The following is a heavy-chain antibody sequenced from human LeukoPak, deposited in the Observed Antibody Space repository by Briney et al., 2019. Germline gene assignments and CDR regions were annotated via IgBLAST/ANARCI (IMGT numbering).Heavy chain of an antibody. CDR2: INHSGST. J-gene: IGHJ4*02. CDR1: GGSFSGYY. V-gene: IGHV4-34*01. Sequence: SETPSLTCAVYGGSFSGYYWSWIRQPPGKGLEWIGEINHSGSTNYNPSLKSRVTISVDTSKNQFSLKLSSVTAADTAVYYCARGSSGYFWGQGTLVTVSS. CDR3: ARGSSGYF. D-gene: IGHD3-22*01.